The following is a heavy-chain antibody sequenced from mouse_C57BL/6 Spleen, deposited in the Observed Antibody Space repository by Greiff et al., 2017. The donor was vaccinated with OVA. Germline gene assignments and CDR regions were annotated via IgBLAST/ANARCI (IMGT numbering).Heavy chain of an antibody. Sequence: QVQLQQSGPGLVQPSQSLSITCTVSGFSLTSYGVHWVRQSPGKGLEWLGVIWRGGSTDSTAAFMSRLGITKDTSESQVFFKMNRLQADDAAIYYCAKWDYGSSWGYFDVWGTGTTLTVSS. CDR1: GFSLTSYG. J-gene: IGHJ1*03. CDR3: AKWDYGSSWGYFDV. V-gene: IGHV2-5*01. CDR2: IWRGGST. D-gene: IGHD1-1*01.